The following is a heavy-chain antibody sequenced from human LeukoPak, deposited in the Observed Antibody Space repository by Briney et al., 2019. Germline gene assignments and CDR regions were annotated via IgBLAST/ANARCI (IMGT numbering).Heavy chain of an antibody. CDR2: ISSSGSII. V-gene: IGHV3-48*03. Sequence: PGGSLRLSCAASGFTSSSYETNWVRQDPGERLEWVSYISSSGSIIYYADSVKGRFTISRDNAKNSLYLQMNSLRAEDTAAYYCARGISPLDYWGQGTLVTVSS. CDR3: ARGISPLDY. J-gene: IGHJ4*02. CDR1: GFTSSSYE.